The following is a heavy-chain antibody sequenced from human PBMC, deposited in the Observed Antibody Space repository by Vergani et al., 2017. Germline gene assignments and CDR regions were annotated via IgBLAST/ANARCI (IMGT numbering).Heavy chain of an antibody. V-gene: IGHV3-23*01. CDR3: AKDYYDSSGYYDYYYYYMDV. D-gene: IGHD3-22*01. J-gene: IGHJ6*03. CDR1: GFTFSSYA. Sequence: EVQLLESGGGLVQPGGSLRLSCAASGFTFSSYAMSWVRQAPGXGLEWVSAISGSGGSTYYADSVKGRFTISRDNSKNTLYLQMNSLRAEDTAVYYCAKDYYDSSGYYDYYYYYMDVWGKGTTVTVSS. CDR2: ISGSGGST.